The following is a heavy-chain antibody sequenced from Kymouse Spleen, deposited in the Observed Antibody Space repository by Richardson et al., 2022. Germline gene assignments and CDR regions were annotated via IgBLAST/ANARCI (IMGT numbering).Heavy chain of an antibody. CDR2: ISWNSGSI. CDR1: GFTFDDYA. D-gene: IGHD6-13*01. Sequence: EVQLVESGGGLVQPGRSLRLSCAASGFTFDDYAMHWVRQAPGKGLEWVSGISWNSGSIGYADSVKGRFTISRDNAKNSLYLQMNSLRAEDTALYYCAKDIPGIAAAPDAFDIWGQGTMVTVSS. CDR3: AKDIPGIAAAPDAFDI. J-gene: IGHJ3*02. V-gene: IGHV3-9*01.